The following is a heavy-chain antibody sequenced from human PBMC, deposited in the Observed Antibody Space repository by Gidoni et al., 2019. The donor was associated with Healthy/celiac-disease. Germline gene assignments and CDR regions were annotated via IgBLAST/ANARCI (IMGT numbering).Heavy chain of an antibody. D-gene: IGHD3-9*01. CDR3: AGMVYADTYYDILTGYDY. J-gene: IGHJ4*02. CDR2: LIPILGTA. V-gene: IGHV1-69*01. CDR1: GGTFSSYD. Sequence: VQLVQSGAEVKKPGSSVEVFCKASGGTFSSYDLSWVRQAPGQGLEWVGGLIPILGTANYAHKYQGIVTIPADESTSTAYMELSSLRSEDTAVYYCAGMVYADTYYDILTGYDYWCQGTLVTVSS.